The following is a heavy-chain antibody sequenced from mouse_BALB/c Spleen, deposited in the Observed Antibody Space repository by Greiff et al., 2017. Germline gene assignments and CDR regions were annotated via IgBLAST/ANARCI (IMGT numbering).Heavy chain of an antibody. CDR2: IWSGGST. Sequence: QVQLKQSGPGLVQPSQSLSITCTVSGFSLTSYGVHWVRQSPGKGLEWLGVIWSGGSTDYNAAFISRLSISKDNSKSQVFFKMNSLQANDTSIYYCARRVIYDGYPYAMDYWGQGTSVTVSS. J-gene: IGHJ4*01. CDR1: GFSLTSYG. D-gene: IGHD2-3*01. CDR3: ARRVIYDGYPYAMDY. V-gene: IGHV2-2*02.